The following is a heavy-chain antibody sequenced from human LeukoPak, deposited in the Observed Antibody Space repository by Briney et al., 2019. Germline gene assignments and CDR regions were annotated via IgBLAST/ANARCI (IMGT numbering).Heavy chain of an antibody. Sequence: GGSLRLSCAASGFTFSSYAMSWVRQAPGKGLEWVSAISGSGGSTYYADSVKGRFTISRDNAKNTLYLHMSSLRGEDTAVYYCARFYGGSAFDIWGQGTMVTVSS. CDR3: ARFYGGSAFDI. CDR2: ISGSGGST. D-gene: IGHD3-16*01. J-gene: IGHJ3*02. CDR1: GFTFSSYA. V-gene: IGHV3-23*01.